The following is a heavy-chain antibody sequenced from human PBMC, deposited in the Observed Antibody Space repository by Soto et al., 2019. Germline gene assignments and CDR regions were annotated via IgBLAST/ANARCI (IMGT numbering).Heavy chain of an antibody. CDR1: GYIFTNYY. CDR3: AIDLAAAAY. V-gene: IGHV1-46*01. Sequence: QVQLVQSGAEVKKPGASVKVSCKASGYIFTNYYIHWVRQAPGQGLEWMAIINPLPTSGSTNYAQKFQGRVTVTRDTSTSTVYMELSSLRSEDTAIYYCAIDLAAAAYWGQGTLVTVSS. J-gene: IGHJ4*02. CDR2: INPLPTSGST. D-gene: IGHD6-13*01.